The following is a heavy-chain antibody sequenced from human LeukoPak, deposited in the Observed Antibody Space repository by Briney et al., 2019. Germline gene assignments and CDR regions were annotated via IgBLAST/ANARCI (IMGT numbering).Heavy chain of an antibody. J-gene: IGHJ6*02. CDR1: GGSISSYY. CDR3: ARDMAAAGGNYGMDV. D-gene: IGHD6-13*01. V-gene: IGHV4-59*01. Sequence: PSETLSLTCTVSGGSISSYYWSWIRQPPGKGLEWIGYIYYSGSTNYNPSLKSRVTISVDTSKNQFSLKLSSVPAADTAVYYCARDMAAAGGNYGMDVWGQGTTVTVSS. CDR2: IYYSGST.